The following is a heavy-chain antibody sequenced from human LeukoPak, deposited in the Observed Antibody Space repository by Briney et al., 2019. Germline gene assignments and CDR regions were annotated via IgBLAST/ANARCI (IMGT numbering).Heavy chain of an antibody. V-gene: IGHV1-2*02. J-gene: IGHJ4*02. CDR1: GYTFTGYY. D-gene: IGHD2-2*01. Sequence: ASVKVSCKASGYTFTGYYMQWMRQAPGPGLEWMGWINPNSGGTNYAQNFQGRVTMTRDTSISTAYMELSRLRSDDTAVYYCARARSIYKNIVVVPPASNLPFGYWGQGTLVTVSS. CDR3: ARARSIYKNIVVVPPASNLPFGY. CDR2: INPNSGGT.